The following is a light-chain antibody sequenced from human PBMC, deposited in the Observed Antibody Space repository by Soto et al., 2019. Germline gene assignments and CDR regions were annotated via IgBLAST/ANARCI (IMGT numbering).Light chain of an antibody. J-gene: IGLJ1*01. CDR3: SSYAGSNNYV. V-gene: IGLV2-8*01. CDR1: SGDVGGYNY. Sequence: QSALTQPPSASGSPGHSVTISCTGTSGDVGGYNYVSWYQQHPGKAPKLMIFEVSERPSGVPDRFSASKSGNTASLTVSGLQAEDEADYYCSSYAGSNNYVFGTGTKVTVL. CDR2: EVS.